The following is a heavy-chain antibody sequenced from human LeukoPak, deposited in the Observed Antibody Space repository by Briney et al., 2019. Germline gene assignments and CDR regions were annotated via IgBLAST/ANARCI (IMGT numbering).Heavy chain of an antibody. CDR3: ARRPYSNYIDH. Sequence: PSETLSLTCTVSGGSISSSSYYWGWIRQPPGKGLEWIGSIFYTGNTYYNPSLKSRVAISVDTSKNQFSLKLSSVTAADTAVYYCARRPYSNYIDHWGQGTLVTVSS. D-gene: IGHD4-11*01. V-gene: IGHV4-39*01. J-gene: IGHJ4*02. CDR2: IFYTGNT. CDR1: GGSISSSSYY.